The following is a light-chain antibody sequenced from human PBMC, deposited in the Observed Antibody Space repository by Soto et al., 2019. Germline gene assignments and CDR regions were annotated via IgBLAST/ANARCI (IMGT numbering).Light chain of an antibody. V-gene: IGKV1-39*01. J-gene: IGKJ4*01. CDR1: QSISSY. Sequence: DLQMTQSPSSLSASVGDRVTVTCRASQSISSYLNWYQQKPGKAPKLLIYAASSLQSGVPSRFSGSGSGTDFTLTISNLQPEDFGTYYCQQSYSAPLTFGGGTKVEIK. CDR3: QQSYSAPLT. CDR2: AAS.